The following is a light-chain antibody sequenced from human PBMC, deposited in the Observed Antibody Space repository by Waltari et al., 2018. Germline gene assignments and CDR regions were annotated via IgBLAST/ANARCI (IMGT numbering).Light chain of an antibody. V-gene: IGLV3-19*01. CDR3: HSRDASGVGGS. Sequence: SSELTQDPAVSVAMGQTVTITCQGNGLRSYYASWYQQRPGQAPILIMYDKNNRPSGVPDRFPGSNSENTASLTITGAQAEDEASYYCHSRDASGVGGSFGGGTKLTVL. J-gene: IGLJ2*01. CDR1: GLRSYY. CDR2: DKN.